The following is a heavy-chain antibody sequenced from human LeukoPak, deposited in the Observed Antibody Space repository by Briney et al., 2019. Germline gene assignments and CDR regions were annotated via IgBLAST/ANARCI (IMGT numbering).Heavy chain of an antibody. CDR2: IWSDGSDS. J-gene: IGHJ4*02. CDR1: GFTFSSYA. D-gene: IGHD1-7*01. V-gene: IGHV3-33*08. CDR3: ARDTRNSFDY. Sequence: GGSLRLSCSASGFTFSSYAMHWVRQAPGRGLEWVAVIWSDGSDSYHADSVKDRFTISRDNSKNTLYLQMNSLRAEDTAVYYCARDTRNSFDYWGQGTLVTVSS.